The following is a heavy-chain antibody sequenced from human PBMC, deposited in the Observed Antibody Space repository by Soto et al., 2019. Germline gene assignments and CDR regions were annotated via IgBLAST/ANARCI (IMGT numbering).Heavy chain of an antibody. CDR3: ARDPGGVGFDL. CDR2: IKHDGSDT. CDR1: GFSFSSYW. D-gene: IGHD2-8*02. V-gene: IGHV3-7*01. J-gene: IGHJ4*02. Sequence: EVQLVESGGGLVQPGGSLRLSCAASGFSFSSYWMTWVRQAPGKGLEWVANIKHDGSDTFYLDSVKGRFTISRDKAKNSLYLQMNSLRAEDAAVYYCARDPGGVGFDLWGQGTLVTVSS.